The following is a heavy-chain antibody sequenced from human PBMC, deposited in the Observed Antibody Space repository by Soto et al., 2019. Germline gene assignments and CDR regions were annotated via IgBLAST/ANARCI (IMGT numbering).Heavy chain of an antibody. J-gene: IGHJ5*02. Sequence: SETLSLTCAVSGYSISSGYYWGWIRQPPGKGLEWIGSIYHSGSTYYNPSLKSRVTISVDTSKNQFSLKLSSVTAADTAVYYCARGWIQLLNWFDPWGQGTLVT. CDR3: ARGWIQLLNWFDP. D-gene: IGHD5-18*01. CDR1: GYSISSGYY. CDR2: IYHSGST. V-gene: IGHV4-38-2*01.